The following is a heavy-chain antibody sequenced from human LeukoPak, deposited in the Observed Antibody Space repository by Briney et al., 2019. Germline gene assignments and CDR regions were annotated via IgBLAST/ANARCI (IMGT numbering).Heavy chain of an antibody. J-gene: IGHJ4*02. CDR2: IQNDGTNK. CDR3: AGDPRGFGEYRQFDY. Sequence: GGSLRLSCAASGFTFSSYGIHWVRQAPGKGLEWVTFIQNDGTNKWYADSVKGRFTISRDNSKNTVYLQMNSLSAEDTAVYYCAGDPRGFGEYRQFDYWGQGTLVTVSS. V-gene: IGHV3-30*02. D-gene: IGHD3-10*01. CDR1: GFTFSSYG.